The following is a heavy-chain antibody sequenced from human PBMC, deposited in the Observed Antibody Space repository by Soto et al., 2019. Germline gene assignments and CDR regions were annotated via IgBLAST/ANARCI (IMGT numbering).Heavy chain of an antibody. J-gene: IGHJ4*02. V-gene: IGHV1-69*02. CDR3: ARYDCSSTSCYHWEGAY. CDR2: IIPILGIA. D-gene: IGHD2-2*01. Sequence: QVQLVQSGAEVKKPGSSVKVSCKASGGTFSSYTISWVRQAPGQGLEWMGRIIPILGIANYAQKFQGRVTIPADQSTSTAYMELCSLRSEDTAVYYCARYDCSSTSCYHWEGAYWGQGTLVTVSS. CDR1: GGTFSSYT.